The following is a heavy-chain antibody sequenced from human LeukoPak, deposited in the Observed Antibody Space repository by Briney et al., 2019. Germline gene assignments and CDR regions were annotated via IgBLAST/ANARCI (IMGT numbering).Heavy chain of an antibody. CDR2: IYYSGST. D-gene: IGHD6-13*01. Sequence: SETLSLTCTVSGGSISSSSYYWGWIRQPPGKGLEWIGSIYYSGSTYYNPSLKSRVTISVDTSKNQFSLKLSSVTAADTAVYYCARSLPAAEDYWGQGTLLTVSS. CDR3: ARSLPAAEDY. CDR1: GGSISSSSYY. V-gene: IGHV4-39*01. J-gene: IGHJ4*02.